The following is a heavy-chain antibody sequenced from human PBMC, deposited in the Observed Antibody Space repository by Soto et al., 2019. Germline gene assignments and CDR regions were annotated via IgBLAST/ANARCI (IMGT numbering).Heavy chain of an antibody. CDR3: AREYTAWPLAYGLDV. CDR2: ISSRSDI. CDR1: GFTFSTYS. J-gene: IGHJ6*02. Sequence: GGSLRLSCVGSGFTFSTYSINWVRQAPGKGLEWVSSISSRSDIYYADSVKGRFTISRDNAKNSVSLQMNSLRAEDTAVYCCAREYTAWPLAYGLDVWGQGTTVTVSS. V-gene: IGHV3-21*01. D-gene: IGHD2-2*02.